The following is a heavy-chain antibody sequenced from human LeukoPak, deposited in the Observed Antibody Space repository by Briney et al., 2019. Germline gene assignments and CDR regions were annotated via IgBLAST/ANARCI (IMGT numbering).Heavy chain of an antibody. CDR1: GYTFSSYA. J-gene: IGHJ5*02. D-gene: IGHD3-3*01. V-gene: IGHV1-69*15. CDR2: INPIFGTT. Sequence: SVKVSCKASGYTFSSYAINWVRQAPGQGLEWMGRINPIFGTTNYAQKFQGRVTITADESTSTAYMELSSLRSEDTAVYYCSRDPPPFGIFGVVTWRWFDPWGQGTLVTVSS. CDR3: SRDPPPFGIFGVVTWRWFDP.